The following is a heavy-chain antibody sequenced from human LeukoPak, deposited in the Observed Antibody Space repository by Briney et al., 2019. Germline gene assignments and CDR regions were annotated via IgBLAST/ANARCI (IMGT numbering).Heavy chain of an antibody. J-gene: IGHJ3*02. Sequence: GGSLRLSCAASGFTFSSYSMNWVRQAPGNGLEWVSYISSSSSTIYYADSVKGRFTISRDNAKNSLYLQMNSLRDEDTAVYYCARSAEDSSHILRGGAFDIWGQGTMVTVSS. D-gene: IGHD3-22*01. CDR3: ARSAEDSSHILRGGAFDI. CDR1: GFTFSSYS. V-gene: IGHV3-48*02. CDR2: ISSSSSTI.